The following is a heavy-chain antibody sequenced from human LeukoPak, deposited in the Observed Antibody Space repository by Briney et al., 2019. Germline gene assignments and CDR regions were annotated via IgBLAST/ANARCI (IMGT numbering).Heavy chain of an antibody. CDR2: INPDVSSA. Sequence: PGGSLGLSCAASGFTFSDYWMHWVRQAPGKVLVWVSRINPDVSSASYADSVKGRFTISRHNAKNTLYLQMNSLRAEDTAVYYCARFKVTVTSIPWGQGTLVTVSS. J-gene: IGHJ5*02. CDR3: ARFKVTVTSIP. CDR1: GFTFSDYW. V-gene: IGHV3-74*01. D-gene: IGHD4-11*01.